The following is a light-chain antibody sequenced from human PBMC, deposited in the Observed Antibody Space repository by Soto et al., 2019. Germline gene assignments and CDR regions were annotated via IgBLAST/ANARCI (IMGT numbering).Light chain of an antibody. CDR3: SSYTSSSSTYV. J-gene: IGLJ1*01. V-gene: IGLV2-14*03. CDR1: SSDVGGYNY. CDR2: DVT. Sequence: QSALTQPASVSGSPGQSITISCTGTSSDVGGYNYVSWYQQHPVKAPKLMIYDVTNRPSGVSDRFSGSKSGNTASLTISGLQAEDEADYYCSSYTSSSSTYVFGTGTQLTVL.